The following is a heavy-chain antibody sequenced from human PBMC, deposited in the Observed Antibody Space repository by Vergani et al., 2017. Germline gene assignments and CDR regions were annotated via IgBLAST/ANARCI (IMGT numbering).Heavy chain of an antibody. Sequence: QVQLQQWGAGLLKPSETLSLTCAVYGGSFSGYYWSWIRQPPGKGLEWIGEINHSASTNYNPSLRSRVTISVDTSKNQFSLKLSSVTAADTAVYYCARAPHRTVTTAKFDYWGQGTLVTVSS. CDR1: GGSFSGYY. CDR3: ARAPHRTVTTAKFDY. J-gene: IGHJ4*02. CDR2: INHSAST. D-gene: IGHD4-17*01. V-gene: IGHV4-34*01.